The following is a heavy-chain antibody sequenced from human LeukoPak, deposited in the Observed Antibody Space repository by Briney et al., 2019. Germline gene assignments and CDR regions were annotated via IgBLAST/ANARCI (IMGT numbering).Heavy chain of an antibody. CDR1: GFTFSSHG. V-gene: IGHV3-48*04. CDR3: ARGLIVVVPAALDY. Sequence: GGSLRLSCAASGFTFSSHGMNWVRQAPGKGLEWVSYISSSGSTIYYADSVKGRFTISRGNAKNSLYLQMNSLRAEDTAVYYCARGLIVVVPAALDYWGQGTLVTVSS. CDR2: ISSSGSTI. D-gene: IGHD2-2*01. J-gene: IGHJ4*02.